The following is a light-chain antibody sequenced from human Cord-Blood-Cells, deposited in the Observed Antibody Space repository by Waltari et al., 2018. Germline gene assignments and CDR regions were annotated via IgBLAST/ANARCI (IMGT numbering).Light chain of an antibody. J-gene: IGKJ1*01. Sequence: AIRMTQSPSSFSASTGDRVTITCRASQGISSYSAWYQQKPGKAPKLLIYAASTLQSGVPSRFSGSGSGTDFTLTSSCLQSEDFATYYCQQYYSYPPTFGQGTKVEIK. CDR2: AAS. V-gene: IGKV1-8*01. CDR3: QQYYSYPPT. CDR1: QGISSY.